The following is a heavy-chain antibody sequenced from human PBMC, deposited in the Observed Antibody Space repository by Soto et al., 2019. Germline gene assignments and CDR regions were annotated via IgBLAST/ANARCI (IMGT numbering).Heavy chain of an antibody. CDR1: GGSISSDA. CDR3: ASSAGHPGNFFYYNGKDV. Sequence: SETLSLTCTVSGGSISSDAWSWVRQRPGKGLEWIGYVYYNGVTKYNPSVKIRVTISVDTSQNQFSLRLSSVTAADTAVYYCASSAGHPGNFFYYNGKDVWGQGTTVTVS. D-gene: IGHD3-10*01. V-gene: IGHV4-59*01. J-gene: IGHJ6*02. CDR2: VYYNGVT.